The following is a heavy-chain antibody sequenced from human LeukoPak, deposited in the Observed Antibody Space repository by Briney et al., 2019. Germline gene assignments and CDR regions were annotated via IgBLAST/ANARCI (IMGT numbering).Heavy chain of an antibody. CDR2: ISSSSSTI. V-gene: IGHV3-48*01. Sequence: GGSLRLSCAASGFTFSSYSMNWVRQAPGKGLEWVSYISSSSSTIYYADSVKGRFTISRDNAKNSLYLQMNSLRAEDTAVYYCARDGRYYYDSSGQDYWGQGTLVTVSS. CDR1: GFTFSSYS. CDR3: ARDGRYYYDSSGQDY. D-gene: IGHD3-22*01. J-gene: IGHJ4*02.